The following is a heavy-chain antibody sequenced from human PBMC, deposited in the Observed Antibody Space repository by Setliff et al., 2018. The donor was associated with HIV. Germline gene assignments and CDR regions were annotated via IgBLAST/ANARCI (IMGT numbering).Heavy chain of an antibody. Sequence: GGSLRLSCAASGFTFSSYAMNWVRQTPTKGLEWVSSISGESTTTSYADSVKGRFTISRDNSKNMLYLQMNSLRVEDTAVYYCVKWNYPNSWGQGTLVTVSS. J-gene: IGHJ4*02. V-gene: IGHV3-23*01. D-gene: IGHD1-7*01. CDR1: GFTFSSYA. CDR3: VKWNYPNS. CDR2: ISGESTTT.